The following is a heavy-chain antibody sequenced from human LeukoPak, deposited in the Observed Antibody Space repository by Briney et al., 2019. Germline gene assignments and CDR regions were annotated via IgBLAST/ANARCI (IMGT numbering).Heavy chain of an antibody. CDR1: GFTFSDYY. CDR2: ISSSGSTI. D-gene: IGHD2-15*01. Sequence: GGSLRLSCAASGFTFSDYYMSWIRQAPGKGLEWVSYISSSGSTIYYADSVKGRFTISRDNAKNSLYLQMNSLRAEDTAVYYCARVFRRICSGGSCYRTHYYYYYMDVWGKGTTVTVSS. CDR3: ARVFRRICSGGSCYRTHYYYYYMDV. V-gene: IGHV3-11*04. J-gene: IGHJ6*03.